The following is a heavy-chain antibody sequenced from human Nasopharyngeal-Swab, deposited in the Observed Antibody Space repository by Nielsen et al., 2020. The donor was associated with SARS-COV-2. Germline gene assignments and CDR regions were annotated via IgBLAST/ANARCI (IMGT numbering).Heavy chain of an antibody. CDR1: GGSISSGSYY. CDR2: IYTSGST. D-gene: IGHD3-3*01. Sequence: LRLSCTVSGGSISSGSYYWSWIRQPAGKGLEWIGRIYTSGSTNYNPSLKSRVTISVDTSKNQFSLKLSSVTAADTAVYYCARGNTAKITIFGVVIEDAFDIWGQGTMVTVSS. CDR3: ARGNTAKITIFGVVIEDAFDI. V-gene: IGHV4-61*02. J-gene: IGHJ3*02.